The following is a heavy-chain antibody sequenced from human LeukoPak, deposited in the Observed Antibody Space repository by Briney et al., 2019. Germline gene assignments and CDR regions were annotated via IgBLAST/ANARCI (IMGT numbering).Heavy chain of an antibody. V-gene: IGHV1-18*01. Sequence: GASVKVSCKASGYSFTRYGITWVRQAPGQGLEWMGWISPYNGNTNYAQKLQGRVTISTDTSTSTAYMELRSLRSDDTAVYYCARESHRLYDYVWGSYESKHYWGQGTLVTVSS. CDR3: ARESHRLYDYVWGSYESKHY. D-gene: IGHD3-16*01. J-gene: IGHJ4*02. CDR1: GYSFTRYG. CDR2: ISPYNGNT.